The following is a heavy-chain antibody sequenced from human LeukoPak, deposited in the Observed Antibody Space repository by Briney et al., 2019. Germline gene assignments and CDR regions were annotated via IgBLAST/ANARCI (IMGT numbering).Heavy chain of an antibody. CDR1: GGSISSGGYY. CDR3: ARDGGSGYDSMVIDY. D-gene: IGHD5-12*01. J-gene: IGHJ4*02. Sequence: SQTLSLTCTVSGGSISSGGYYWSWICQHPGKGLEWIGYIYYSGSTYYNPSLKSRVTISVDTSKNQFSLKLSSVTAADTAVYYCARDGGSGYDSMVIDYWGQGTLVTVSS. V-gene: IGHV4-31*03. CDR2: IYYSGST.